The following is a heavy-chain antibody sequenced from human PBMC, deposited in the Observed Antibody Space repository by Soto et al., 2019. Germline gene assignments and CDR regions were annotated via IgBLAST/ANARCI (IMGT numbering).Heavy chain of an antibody. D-gene: IGHD3-22*01. CDR1: GFTFSSYE. CDR3: ARAYHPYYDSSGLFDP. J-gene: IGHJ5*02. V-gene: IGHV3-48*03. CDR2: ISSSGSTI. Sequence: GGSLILSCAASGFTFSSYEMNWVRQAPGKGLEWVSYISSSGSTIYYADSVKGRFTISRDNAKNSLYLQMNSLRAEDTAVYYCARAYHPYYDSSGLFDPWGRETLVTVSS.